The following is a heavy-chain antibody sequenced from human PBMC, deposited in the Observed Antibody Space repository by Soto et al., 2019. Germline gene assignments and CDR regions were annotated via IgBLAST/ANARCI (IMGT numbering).Heavy chain of an antibody. D-gene: IGHD2-21*02. Sequence: QAQLVQSGAELKKPGASVKVSCQASGYPFTGHYMHWVRQAPGQGLEWMGWINPNSGDTDYAQKFRGRVTLNRDTSITTGYMELSRLRSDDTAVYYCAVSNCGGDCYSLFWVFDFWGQGTLVTVSS. V-gene: IGHV1-2*02. CDR2: INPNSGDT. CDR3: AVSNCGGDCYSLFWVFDF. J-gene: IGHJ4*02. CDR1: GYPFTGHY.